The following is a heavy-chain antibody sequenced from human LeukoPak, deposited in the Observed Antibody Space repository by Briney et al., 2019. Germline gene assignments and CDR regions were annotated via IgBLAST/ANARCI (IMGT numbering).Heavy chain of an antibody. J-gene: IGHJ4*02. V-gene: IGHV3-64*05. Sequence: GGSLRLSCSASGFTFTCHVMHWFRQAPGKGLQYVSGISMNVQTTYYAGSVKGRFTISRDNSKNTVYVQMNSLTPEDTALYYCVREGLERRTNFDYWGQGTLVSVSS. D-gene: IGHD1-1*01. CDR1: GFTFTCHV. CDR2: ISMNVQTT. CDR3: VREGLERRTNFDY.